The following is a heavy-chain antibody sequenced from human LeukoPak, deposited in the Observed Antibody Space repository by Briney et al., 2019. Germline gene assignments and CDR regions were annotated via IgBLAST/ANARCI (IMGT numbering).Heavy chain of an antibody. CDR2: ITGGAAST. Sequence: GGSLRLSCAASGFTFSNYGMSWVRQAPGKGLEWVSAITGGAASTNYADSVKGRFTISRDNSKSTLYLQMNSLRADDTAVYYCAKSGRYCSAGSCYQEASLDYWGQGTLVTVSS. J-gene: IGHJ4*02. CDR3: AKSGRYCSAGSCYQEASLDY. CDR1: GFTFSNYG. V-gene: IGHV3-23*01. D-gene: IGHD2-15*01.